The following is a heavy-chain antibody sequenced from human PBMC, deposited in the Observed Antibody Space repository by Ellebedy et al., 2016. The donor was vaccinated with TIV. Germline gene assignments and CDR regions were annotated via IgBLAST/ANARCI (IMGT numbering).Heavy chain of an antibody. D-gene: IGHD5-12*01. CDR2: IDTAGDT. CDR1: GFTFSSYD. J-gene: IGHJ3*02. CDR3: VRVATDAFDM. Sequence: GESLKISXAASGFTFSSYDMHWVRQATGKGLEWVSAIDTAGDTYYPGSVKGRFTISRENAKNSLYLQMNSLRAGDTAVYYCVRVATDAFDMWGQGTMVTVSS. V-gene: IGHV3-13*04.